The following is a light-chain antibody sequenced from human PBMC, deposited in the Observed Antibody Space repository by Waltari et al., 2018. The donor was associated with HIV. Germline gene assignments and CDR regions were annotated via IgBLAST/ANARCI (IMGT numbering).Light chain of an antibody. CDR1: SSDVGGYNS. CDR3: CSYAGNYTLV. Sequence: QSALTQPRSVSGSPGQSVTISCTGTSSDVGGYNSVSWYQQHPGKAPKFMIYDVSMRPSVVPDRFSGSKSGNTASLTISGLQAEDEADYYCCSYAGNYTLVFGGGTKLTVL. V-gene: IGLV2-11*01. J-gene: IGLJ3*02. CDR2: DVS.